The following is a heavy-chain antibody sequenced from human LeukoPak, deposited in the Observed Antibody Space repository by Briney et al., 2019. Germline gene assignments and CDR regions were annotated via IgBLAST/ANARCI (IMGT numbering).Heavy chain of an antibody. D-gene: IGHD6-19*01. V-gene: IGHV4-38-2*02. CDR3: ARVDNSGSKRGFDY. CDR2: MSHSEGT. Sequence: SETLSLTCTVSGYSISSGYYWGWIRQPPGKGLEWIGSMSHSEGTNSNPSLKSRVTISVDTSKNQFSLNLSSVTAADTAVYYCARVDNSGSKRGFDYWGQGTLVTVSS. J-gene: IGHJ4*02. CDR1: GYSISSGYY.